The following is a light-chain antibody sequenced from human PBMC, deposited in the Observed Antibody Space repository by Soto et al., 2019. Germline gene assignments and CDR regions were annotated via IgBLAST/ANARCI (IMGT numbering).Light chain of an antibody. CDR1: QNINNY. J-gene: IGKJ1*01. CDR3: QQSYSSPRT. V-gene: IGKV1-39*01. CDR2: AGS. Sequence: DIQMTQSPSSLSASVGGRVTITCRASQNINNYLNWYQQKPGKAPKLMIYAGSTLQRGVPSRFSGSGSGTDFTLTISSLQPEDFATYYCQQSYSSPRTFGQGTKVDIK.